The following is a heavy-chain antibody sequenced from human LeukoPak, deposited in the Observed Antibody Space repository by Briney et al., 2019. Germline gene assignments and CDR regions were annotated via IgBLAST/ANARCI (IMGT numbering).Heavy chain of an antibody. V-gene: IGHV1-18*01. J-gene: IGHJ3*02. CDR1: GYTFTSYG. Sequence: ASVKVSCKASGYTFTSYGISWARQAPGQGREWMGWISAYNGNTNYAQNLQGRDTMTTDTSTSTAYMELRSLRSDDTAVYYCARERHQVSAFDIWGQGTMVTVSS. D-gene: IGHD1-14*01. CDR3: ARERHQVSAFDI. CDR2: ISAYNGNT.